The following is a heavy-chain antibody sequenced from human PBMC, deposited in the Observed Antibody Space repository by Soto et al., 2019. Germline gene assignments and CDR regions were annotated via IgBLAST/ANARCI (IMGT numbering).Heavy chain of an antibody. J-gene: IGHJ3*02. V-gene: IGHV4-31*03. D-gene: IGHD6-19*01. Sequence: PSETLSLTCTVSGCSISSGGYYWSWIRQHPGKRLEWIGYIYYSGSTYYNPSLKSRVTISVDTSKHRSYVKLSSVTAADTAVYYCARDSSGYFAFDIWGQGTMVTVS. CDR2: IYYSGST. CDR3: ARDSSGYFAFDI. CDR1: GCSISSGGYY.